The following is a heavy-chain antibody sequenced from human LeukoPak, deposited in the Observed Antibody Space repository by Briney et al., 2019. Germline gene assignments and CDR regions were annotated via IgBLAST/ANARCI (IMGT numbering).Heavy chain of an antibody. CDR1: GFTFRNYG. V-gene: IGHV3-33*06. CDR2: IWYDGSNK. Sequence: GGSLRLSCAASGFTFRNYGVHWVRQALGKGLEWVALIWYDGSNKYYTDSVKGRFTISRDNSKNMLYLQMNSLRAEDTAVYYCAKGRYSNSYSAVDYWGQGTLVTVTS. J-gene: IGHJ4*02. D-gene: IGHD6-6*01. CDR3: AKGRYSNSYSAVDY.